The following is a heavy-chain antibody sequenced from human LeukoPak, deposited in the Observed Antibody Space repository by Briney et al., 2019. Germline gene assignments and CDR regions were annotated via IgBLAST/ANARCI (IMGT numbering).Heavy chain of an antibody. CDR3: ARGGHSSSWYQDWYFDL. CDR1: GGSFSGYY. Sequence: SETLSLTCAVYGGSFSGYYWSWIRQPPGKGLEWIGEINHSGSTNYNPSLKSRVTISVDRSKNQFSLKLSSVTAADTAVYYCARGGHSSSWYQDWYFDLWGRGTLVTVSS. J-gene: IGHJ2*01. CDR2: INHSGST. D-gene: IGHD6-13*01. V-gene: IGHV4-34*01.